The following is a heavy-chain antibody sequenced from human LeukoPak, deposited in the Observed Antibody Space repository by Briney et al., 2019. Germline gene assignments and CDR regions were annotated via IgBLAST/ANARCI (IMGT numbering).Heavy chain of an antibody. V-gene: IGHV4-34*01. Sequence: PSETLSLTCGVSGGSFSDVYWSWIRRSPGKGLEWIGKVHHSGRTDYNPSLQSRVTISVDTPKNQFSLKLNSETAADSAVYYCARTSTSPKARFDYWGRGTLVTVSS. J-gene: IGHJ4*02. CDR1: GGSFSDVY. CDR3: ARTSTSPKARFDY. D-gene: IGHD6-6*01. CDR2: VHHSGRT.